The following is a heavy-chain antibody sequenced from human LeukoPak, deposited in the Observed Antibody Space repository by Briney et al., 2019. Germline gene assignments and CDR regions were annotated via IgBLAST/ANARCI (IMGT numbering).Heavy chain of an antibody. V-gene: IGHV1-2*02. J-gene: IGHJ4*02. D-gene: IGHD3-10*01. CDR3: ARDNHGSGSYYKDY. CDR2: INPNSGGT. CDR1: GYTFTGYY. Sequence: ASVKVSCKASGYTFTGYYMHWVRQAPGQGLEWMGWINPNSGGTNYAQKFQGRVTMTRDTSISTAYMELSRLRSDDTAVYYCARDNHGSGSYYKDYWGQGTLVTVSS.